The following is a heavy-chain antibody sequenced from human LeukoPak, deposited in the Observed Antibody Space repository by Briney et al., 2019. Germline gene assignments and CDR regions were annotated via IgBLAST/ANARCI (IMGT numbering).Heavy chain of an antibody. Sequence: GGSLRLSCAASGFTFSDYWMHWVRQVPGKGLEWVSHVNSDGSSTGYADFVKGRFAISRDNARNTLYVQMNSLTTEDTAVYYCVRGCSATRCQPFDYWGQGTLVTVSS. J-gene: IGHJ4*02. CDR1: GFTFSDYW. CDR3: VRGCSATRCQPFDY. CDR2: VNSDGSST. V-gene: IGHV3-74*01. D-gene: IGHD2-2*01.